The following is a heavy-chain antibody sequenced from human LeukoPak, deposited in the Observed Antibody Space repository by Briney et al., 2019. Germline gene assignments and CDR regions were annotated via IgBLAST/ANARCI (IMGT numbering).Heavy chain of an antibody. D-gene: IGHD5-12*01. V-gene: IGHV4-4*07. CDR2: IYTSGST. CDR1: GGSISSYY. J-gene: IGHJ3*02. CDR3: ARDSSDYALDAFDI. Sequence: PSETLSLTCTVSGGSISSYYWSWIRQPAGKGLEWIGRIYTSGSTNYNPSLKSRVTMSVDTSKNQFSLKLSSVTAADTAVYYCARDSSDYALDAFDIWGQGTLVTVSS.